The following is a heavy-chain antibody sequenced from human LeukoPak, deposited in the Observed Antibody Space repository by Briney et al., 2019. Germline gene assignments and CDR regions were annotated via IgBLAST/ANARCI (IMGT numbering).Heavy chain of an antibody. J-gene: IGHJ6*02. CDR1: GGSFSGYY. CDR2: INHSGST. CDR3: ARTGYSSDYYGMDV. D-gene: IGHD6-25*01. V-gene: IGHV4-34*01. Sequence: SETLSLTCAVYGGSFSGYYWSWIRQPPGKGLEWIGEINHSGSTNYNPSLKSRVTISVDTSKNQFSLKLSSVTAADTAAYYCARTGYSSDYYGMDVWGQGTTVTVSS.